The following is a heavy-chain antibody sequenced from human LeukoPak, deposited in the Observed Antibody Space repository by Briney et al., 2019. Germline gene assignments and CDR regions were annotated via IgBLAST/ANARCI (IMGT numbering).Heavy chain of an antibody. CDR2: IKQDGSER. CDR3: ATGAGCGY. Sequence: GGSLRLSCAASGFTLSSYWMTWVRQAPGKGLEWVANIKQDGSERNYVDSVEGRFTISRDNAKNSLYLQMNTLRDEDTAVYYCATGAGCGYWGQGTLVTVSS. J-gene: IGHJ4*02. D-gene: IGHD6-19*01. CDR1: GFTLSSYW. V-gene: IGHV3-7*03.